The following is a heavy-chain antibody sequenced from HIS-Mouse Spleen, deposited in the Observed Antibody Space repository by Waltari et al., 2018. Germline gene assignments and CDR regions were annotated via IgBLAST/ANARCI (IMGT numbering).Heavy chain of an antibody. V-gene: IGHV1-46*03. D-gene: IGHD6-13*01. CDR3: ARGSGYSSSWDAFDI. CDR2: INPRGGST. J-gene: IGHJ3*02. CDR1: GYTFTSYY. Sequence: QVQLVQSGAEVKKPGASVKVSCKASGYTFTSYYMHWVRQAPGQGLEWMGIINPRGGSTSYEQKFQGRGTMARDKSTSTVYMELSSLRSEDTAVYYCARGSGYSSSWDAFDIWGQGTMVTVSS.